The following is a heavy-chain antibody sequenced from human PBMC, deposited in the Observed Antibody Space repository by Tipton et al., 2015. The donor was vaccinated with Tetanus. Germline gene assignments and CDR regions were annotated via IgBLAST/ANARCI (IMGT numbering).Heavy chain of an antibody. D-gene: IGHD1-26*01. CDR1: GGSISSGGYY. J-gene: IGHJ4*02. Sequence: TLSLTCTVSGGSISSGGYYWSWIRQHPGKGLEWIGDIYYSGSTYYNPSLKSRVTISVDTSKNQFSLKLNSVTAADTAVYYCVRDQARGARGWNYFDYWAREPWSPSPQ. CDR2: IYYSGST. V-gene: IGHV4-31*03. CDR3: VRDQARGARGWNYFDY.